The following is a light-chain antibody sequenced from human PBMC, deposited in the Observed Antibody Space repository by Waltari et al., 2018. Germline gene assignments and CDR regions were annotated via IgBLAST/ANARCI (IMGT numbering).Light chain of an antibody. CDR2: GAS. J-gene: IGKJ2*01. V-gene: IGKV1-39*01. CDR3: QQTYSNPYT. Sequence: DIQLTQSPSSLSASIGDRITITCRTSQTISKFLNWYQQKRGKAPKLLISGASNLQSGVPLSFSGSGSGTDFTLTISSLQPEDFATYYCQQTYSNPYTFGQGTNLEIK. CDR1: QTISKF.